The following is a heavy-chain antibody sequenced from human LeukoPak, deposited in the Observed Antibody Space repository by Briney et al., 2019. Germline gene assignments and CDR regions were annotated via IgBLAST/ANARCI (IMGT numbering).Heavy chain of an antibody. J-gene: IGHJ6*03. CDR3: ARGILYSYGPFGRYYYYYYMDV. D-gene: IGHD5-18*01. V-gene: IGHV4-30-4*07. CDR1: GGSISSGGYS. CDR2: IYYSGST. Sequence: SETLSLTCAVSGGSISSGGYSWSWIRQPPGKGLEWIGYIYYSGSTYYNPSLKSRVTISVDTSKNQFSLKLSSVTAADTAVYYCARGILYSYGPFGRYYYYYYMDVWGKGTTVTVSS.